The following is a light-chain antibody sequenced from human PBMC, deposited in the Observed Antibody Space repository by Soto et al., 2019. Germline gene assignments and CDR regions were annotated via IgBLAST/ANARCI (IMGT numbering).Light chain of an antibody. CDR2: RTF. Sequence: VVTQPPSASGTPGQRVTISCSGSASNIGSKTVDWYQHLPGTAPKLLIHRTFQRPSGVPARFSGSKSDTSASLAISGLQSEDEADYYCAAWDDTLDEYVFGTGTKVTVL. CDR3: AAWDDTLDEYV. CDR1: ASNIGSKT. J-gene: IGLJ1*01. V-gene: IGLV1-44*01.